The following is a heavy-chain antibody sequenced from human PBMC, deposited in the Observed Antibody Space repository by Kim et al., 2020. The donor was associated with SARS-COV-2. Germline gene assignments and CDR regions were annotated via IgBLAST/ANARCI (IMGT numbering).Heavy chain of an antibody. V-gene: IGHV3-66*01. CDR3: ARSKQLWLNGMDV. Sequence: GGSLRLSCAASGLTVRTNYMSWVRQAPGTGLEWVSVIYNDGSGGTTYYADSVRGRFTISRDNSKNTMYLQMNSLRAEDTAVYYCARSKQLWLNGMDVWG. D-gene: IGHD5-18*01. J-gene: IGHJ6*02. CDR2: IYNDGSGGTT. CDR1: GLTVRTNY.